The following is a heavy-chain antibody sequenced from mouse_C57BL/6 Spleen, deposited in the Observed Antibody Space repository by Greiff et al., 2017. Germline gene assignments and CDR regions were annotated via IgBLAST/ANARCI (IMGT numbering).Heavy chain of an antibody. J-gene: IGHJ3*01. Sequence: QVQLQQSGAELVRPGASVTLSCKASGYTFTDYEMHWVKQTPVHGLEWIGAIDPETGGTAYNQKFKGKAILTADKSSSTAYMELRSLTSEDSAVYYCTRSHYYGSSPFAYWGQGTLVTVSA. CDR1: GYTFTDYE. CDR2: IDPETGGT. D-gene: IGHD1-1*01. V-gene: IGHV1-15*01. CDR3: TRSHYYGSSPFAY.